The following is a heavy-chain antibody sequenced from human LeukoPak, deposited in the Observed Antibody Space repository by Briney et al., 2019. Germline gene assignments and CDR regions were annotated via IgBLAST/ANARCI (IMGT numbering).Heavy chain of an antibody. CDR3: AGGGYCGVSSCFAPLLDW. CDR1: RGITRYY. D-gene: IGHD2-15*01. J-gene: IGHJ4*02. CDR2: IYNTGTT. Sequence: ASETLSLTCTVSRGITRYYWFWIRQSPGKGLEWAGYIYNTGTTNYNPSLKSRATMSVDTSKSQFSLKLSSVTAADTAIYYCAGGGYCGVSSCFAPLLDWWGQGSPVTVSS. V-gene: IGHV4-59*01.